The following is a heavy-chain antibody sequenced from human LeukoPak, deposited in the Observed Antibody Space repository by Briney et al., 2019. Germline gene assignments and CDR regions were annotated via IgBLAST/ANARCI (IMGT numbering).Heavy chain of an antibody. CDR3: TTPFFVVPSS. V-gene: IGHV3-15*01. CDR1: GLTHSNAW. J-gene: IGHJ5*02. Sequence: GRSLRLSCAASGLTHSNAWQNWVRHAPGKGLEWVGRIKSKTDGGATDYAAPVKGRFTISRDDTKNPLYLQMNCVKTEDTAVYYCTTPFFVVPSSWGQGALVTVSS. CDR2: IKSKTDGGAT. D-gene: IGHD3-16*02.